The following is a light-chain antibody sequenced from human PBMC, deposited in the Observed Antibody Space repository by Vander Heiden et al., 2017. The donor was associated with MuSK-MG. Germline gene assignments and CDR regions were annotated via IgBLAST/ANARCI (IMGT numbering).Light chain of an antibody. V-gene: IGKV3-20*01. J-gene: IGKJ1*01. CDR3: QQDGSSPRT. Sequence: IVLTQSPGTLSLSPGERATLSCRASQSVSSSDLAWSQQKPGQAPRLLIYVAPSRAAGIPDRCSGRGSGTDFTLTISRLEPEDFAVYYCQQDGSSPRTFGQGTKVEIK. CDR1: QSVSSSD. CDR2: VAP.